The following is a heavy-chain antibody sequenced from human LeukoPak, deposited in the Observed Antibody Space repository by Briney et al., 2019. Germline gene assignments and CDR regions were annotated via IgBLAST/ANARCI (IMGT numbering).Heavy chain of an antibody. V-gene: IGHV3-23*01. J-gene: IGHJ4*02. D-gene: IGHD1-1*01. Sequence: GGSLRLSCAASGFTFSSYVMSWVRPAAGKGLEWDPAISGSGCSTYYADSVKGRFTISRDNSKNTLYLQMNSLGADDTAVYYCAKGNWRYFDYWGQGTLVSVFS. CDR3: AKGNWRYFDY. CDR1: GFTFSSYV. CDR2: ISGSGCST.